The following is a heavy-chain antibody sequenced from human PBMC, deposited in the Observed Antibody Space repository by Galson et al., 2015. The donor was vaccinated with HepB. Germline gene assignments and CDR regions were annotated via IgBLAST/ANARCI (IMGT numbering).Heavy chain of an antibody. CDR3: AKYFSGATYAEWFDP. V-gene: IGHV3-23*01. Sequence: SLRLSCAASGFTFSSDATTWVRQAPGGGLEWVSGGSVNGGSTYYADSVKGRFTISRDYSKNTLYLQMNSLRVEDTAVYYCAKYFSGATYAEWFDPWGQGTLVTVSP. J-gene: IGHJ5*02. CDR2: GSVNGGST. CDR1: GFTFSSDA. D-gene: IGHD2-15*01.